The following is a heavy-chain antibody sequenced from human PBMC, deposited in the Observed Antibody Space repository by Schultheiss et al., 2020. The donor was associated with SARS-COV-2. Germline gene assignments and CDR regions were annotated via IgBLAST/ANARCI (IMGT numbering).Heavy chain of an antibody. V-gene: IGHV3-21*01. Sequence: GGSLRLSCAASGFTFSSYSMNWVRQAPGKGLEWVSSITSTSGYIYYADSVKGRFTISRDNAKNSLYLQMNSLRAEDTAVYYCAREMTTSFDWSLQAPDYWGQGTLVTVSS. CDR1: GFTFSSYS. CDR2: ITSTSGYI. J-gene: IGHJ4*02. CDR3: AREMTTSFDWSLQAPDY. D-gene: IGHD3-9*01.